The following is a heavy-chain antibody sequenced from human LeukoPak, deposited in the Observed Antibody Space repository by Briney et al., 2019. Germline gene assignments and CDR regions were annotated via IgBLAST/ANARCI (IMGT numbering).Heavy chain of an antibody. Sequence: PGGSLRLSCAASGFTFSSYAMHWVRQAPGKGLEWVAVISYDGSNKYYADSVKGRFTISRDNSKNTLYLQMNSLRAEDTAVYYCARARREMDVWGQGTTVTVSS. D-gene: IGHD1-26*01. J-gene: IGHJ6*02. CDR2: ISYDGSNK. V-gene: IGHV3-30-3*01. CDR1: GFTFSSYA. CDR3: ARARREMDV.